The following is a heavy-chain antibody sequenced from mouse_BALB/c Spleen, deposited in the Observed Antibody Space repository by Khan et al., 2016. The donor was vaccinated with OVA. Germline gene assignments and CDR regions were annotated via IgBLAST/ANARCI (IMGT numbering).Heavy chain of an antibody. J-gene: IGHJ3*01. Sequence: EVELVESGGDLVKPGGSLKLSCAASGFTFSSYGMSWVRQTPDKRLEWVATISSGGDYTYYPDSVKGRFTISRDNAKNTLYLQMSSLKSEDTAMYYCASHLTGSFAYWGQGTLGTGSA. CDR1: GFTFSSYG. CDR3: ASHLTGSFAY. CDR2: ISSGGDYT. D-gene: IGHD4-1*01. V-gene: IGHV5-6*01.